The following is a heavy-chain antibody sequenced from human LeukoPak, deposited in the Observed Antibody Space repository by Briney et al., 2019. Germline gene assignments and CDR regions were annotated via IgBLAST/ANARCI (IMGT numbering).Heavy chain of an antibody. D-gene: IGHD2-2*01. J-gene: IGHJ6*02. CDR1: GYTFTSYD. V-gene: IGHV1-8*01. Sequence: PGESLKISCKASGYTFTSYDINWVRQATGQGLEWMGWMNPNSGNTGYAQKFQGRVTMTRNTSISTAYMELSSLRSEDTAVYYCAREGPIGYCSSTSCLNTYYYYYGMDVWGQGTTVTVSS. CDR2: MNPNSGNT. CDR3: AREGPIGYCSSTSCLNTYYYYYGMDV.